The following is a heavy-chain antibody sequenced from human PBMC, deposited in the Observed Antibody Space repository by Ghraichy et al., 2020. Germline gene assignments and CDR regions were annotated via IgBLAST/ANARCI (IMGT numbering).Heavy chain of an antibody. CDR2: ISGSGIST. Sequence: ETLSLTCAASGFTFSSYAMSWVRQAPGKGLECVSSISGSGISTYYADSVKGRFTVSRDNSTNTLYLQMNSLRSEDTAVYYCAKVHSSGWYQVKSGPFDYWGQGILATVSS. CDR1: GFTFSSYA. D-gene: IGHD6-19*01. CDR3: AKVHSSGWYQVKSGPFDY. J-gene: IGHJ4*02. V-gene: IGHV3-23*01.